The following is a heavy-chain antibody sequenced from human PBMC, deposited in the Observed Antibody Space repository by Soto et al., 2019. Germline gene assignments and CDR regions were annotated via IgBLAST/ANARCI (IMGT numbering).Heavy chain of an antibody. CDR2: MNPNSGNT. CDR3: ARVSIAASMYV. J-gene: IGHJ6*02. Sequence: QVQLVQSGAEVKKPGASVKVSCKASGYTFTSYDINWVRQATGQGLEWMGWMNPNSGNTGYAQKFQGRVTMNSNPAISTGYMEVSSLRSEDPAVYYCARVSIAASMYVWGQGTTVTVSS. D-gene: IGHD6-25*01. CDR1: GYTFTSYD. V-gene: IGHV1-8*01.